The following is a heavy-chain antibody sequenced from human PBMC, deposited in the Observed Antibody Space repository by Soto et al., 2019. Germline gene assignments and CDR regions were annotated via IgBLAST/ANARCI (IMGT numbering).Heavy chain of an antibody. V-gene: IGHV1-46*03. J-gene: IGHJ4*02. CDR3: IGEGWAVRCFDD. D-gene: IGHD4-17*01. Sequence: VQLVQSGDEVKKPGASVKLSCQASGYTFTDYFIHWVRQAPGQGLEWMGLTNLAGTTTTYAQRLQDSLTISSDSSTSTVDMDLSSLTSDASAISYYIGEGWAVRCFDDWGQGTLVSVSS. CDR2: TNLAGTTT. CDR1: GYTFTDYF.